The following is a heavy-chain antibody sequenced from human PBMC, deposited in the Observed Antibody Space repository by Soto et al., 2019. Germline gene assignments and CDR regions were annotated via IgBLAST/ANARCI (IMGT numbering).Heavy chain of an antibody. CDR2: IRSKAYGGTT. D-gene: IGHD3-10*01. J-gene: IGHJ4*02. V-gene: IGHV3-49*03. CDR1: GFTFGDYA. CDR3: TRAPPVITMVRAIFDY. Sequence: SLRLSCTASGFTFGDYAMSWFRQAPGKGLEWVGFIRSKAYGGTTEYAASVKGRFTISRDDSKSIAYLQMNSLKTEDTAVYYCTRAPPVITMVRAIFDYWGQGTLVTVSS.